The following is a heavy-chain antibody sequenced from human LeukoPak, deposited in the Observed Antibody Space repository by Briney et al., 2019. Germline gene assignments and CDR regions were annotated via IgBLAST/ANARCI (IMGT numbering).Heavy chain of an antibody. D-gene: IGHD3-22*01. Sequence: PGGSLRLSCAASGFTFTIYGMNWLRQAPGKGLEWVSYLSGRSDSIYYAESVKGRFTISRDNARNSLYLQMNSLRDEDTAEYYCARDFRYRDSSGYYSFDYWGQGTLVTVSS. CDR3: ARDFRYRDSSGYYSFDY. V-gene: IGHV3-48*02. J-gene: IGHJ4*02. CDR1: GFTFTIYG. CDR2: LSGRSDSI.